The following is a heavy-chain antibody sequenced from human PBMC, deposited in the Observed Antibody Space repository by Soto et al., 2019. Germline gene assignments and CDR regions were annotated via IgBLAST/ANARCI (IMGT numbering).Heavy chain of an antibody. CDR3: ARHFVVVPAAILRGDSKYKNNWFDP. V-gene: IGHV4-39*01. CDR1: GGSISSSSYY. J-gene: IGHJ5*02. CDR2: IYYSGST. D-gene: IGHD2-2*01. Sequence: SETLSLTCTVSGGSISSSSYYWGWIRHPPGKGLEWIGSIYYSGSTYYNPSLKSRVTISVDTSKNQFSLKLSSVTAADTAVYYCARHFVVVPAAILRGDSKYKNNWFDPWGQGTLVTVSS.